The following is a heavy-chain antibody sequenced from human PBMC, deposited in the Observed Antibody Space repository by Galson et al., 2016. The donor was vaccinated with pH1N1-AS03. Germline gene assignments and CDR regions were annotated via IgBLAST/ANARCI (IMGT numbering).Heavy chain of an antibody. Sequence: ATLSLPCSVSGDSMDSSSYHWGWIRQPPGKGLEWIGTVYYSGRTYYNPSLNRRVTISVDVSRRHFSLKLKSVSATDTGVYYCARQATPEGWLHYTWFDPWGQGTLVTVSS. D-gene: IGHD5-24*01. CDR1: GDSMDSSSYH. J-gene: IGHJ5*02. CDR2: VYYSGRT. V-gene: IGHV4-39*01. CDR3: ARQATPEGWLHYTWFDP.